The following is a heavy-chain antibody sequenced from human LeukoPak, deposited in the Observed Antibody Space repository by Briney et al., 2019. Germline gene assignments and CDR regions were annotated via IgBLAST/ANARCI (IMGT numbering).Heavy chain of an antibody. J-gene: IGHJ3*02. Sequence: SETLSLTCSVSGGSVSSNSYYWGWIRQPPGKGLEWIGYFYYSGSTSYNPSLQGRVTISVDTSKNHFSLKLTSVTAADTAVYYCARLLDNDSSGYPDTFDMWGQGTMVTVSS. D-gene: IGHD3-22*01. CDR3: ARLLDNDSSGYPDTFDM. CDR1: GGSVSSNSYY. CDR2: FYYSGST. V-gene: IGHV4-61*03.